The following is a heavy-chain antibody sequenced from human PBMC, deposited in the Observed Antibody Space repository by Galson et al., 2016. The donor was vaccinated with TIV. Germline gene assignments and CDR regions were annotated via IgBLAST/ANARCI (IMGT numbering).Heavy chain of an antibody. CDR2: INSDGTSR. J-gene: IGHJ3*02. CDR3: ASSGWYSLDAFNI. V-gene: IGHV3-74*01. CDR1: GFTFSTHW. Sequence: LRLSCAASGFTFSTHWMHWVRQVPGKGLVWISRINSDGTSRSYVDSVKGPFTISRDNAKNTLYLQMNSLRAEDTAMYYCASSGWYSLDAFNIWGQGTMVTVSS. D-gene: IGHD6-19*01.